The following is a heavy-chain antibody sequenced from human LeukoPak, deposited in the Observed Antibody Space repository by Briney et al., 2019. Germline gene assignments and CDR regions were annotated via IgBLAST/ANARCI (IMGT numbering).Heavy chain of an antibody. CDR3: ASSSPRYCSGGSCYSGWFDP. V-gene: IGHV1-69*13. D-gene: IGHD2-15*01. J-gene: IGHJ5*02. Sequence: SVKVSCKASGGTFSSYAISWVRQAPGQGLEWMGGIIPIFGTANYAQKFQGRVTITADESTSTAYMELSSLRSEDTAAYYCASSSPRYCSGGSCYSGWFDPWGQGTLVTVSS. CDR1: GGTFSSYA. CDR2: IIPIFGTA.